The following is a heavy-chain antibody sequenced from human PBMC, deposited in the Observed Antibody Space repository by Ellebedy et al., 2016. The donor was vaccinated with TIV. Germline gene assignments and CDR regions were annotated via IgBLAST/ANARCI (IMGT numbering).Heavy chain of an antibody. CDR3: ARAPTITTNYDY. Sequence: GESLKISCAASGFTVSSNYMSWLRQAPGKGLEWVSIIYSDGTTHYADSVKGRFTISRDNSKNTVYLQMNSLTAEDTALYYCARAPTITTNYDYWGQGTLVAVSS. J-gene: IGHJ4*02. CDR1: GFTVSSNY. CDR2: IYSDGTT. V-gene: IGHV3-53*01. D-gene: IGHD5-12*01.